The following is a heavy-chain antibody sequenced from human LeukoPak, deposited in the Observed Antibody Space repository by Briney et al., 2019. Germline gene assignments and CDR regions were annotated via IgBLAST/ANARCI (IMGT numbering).Heavy chain of an antibody. CDR2: IYPGDSDT. CDR3: ARPRDHAFDI. J-gene: IGHJ3*02. CDR1: GYSFTTYW. V-gene: IGHV5-51*01. Sequence: GESLKISCKGSGYSFTTYWIGWVRQMPGKGLEWMGIIYPGDSDTRYSPSFQGQVTIAVDKSISTAYLQWSSLKASDTAMYYCARPRDHAFDIWGQGTMVTVSS.